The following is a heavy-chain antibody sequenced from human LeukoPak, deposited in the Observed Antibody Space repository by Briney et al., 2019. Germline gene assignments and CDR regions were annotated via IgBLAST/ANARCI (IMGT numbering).Heavy chain of an antibody. D-gene: IGHD6-13*01. V-gene: IGHV1-2*02. CDR1: GYTFTGYY. CDR3: ARGLSSWYLDY. Sequence: ASVKVSCKASGYTFTGYYMHWVRQAPGQGLEWMGWINPNSGGINYAQTFQGRVTMTRDTSISTAYMELSRLRSDDTAVYYCARGLSSWYLDYWGQGTLVTVSS. CDR2: INPNSGGI. J-gene: IGHJ4*02.